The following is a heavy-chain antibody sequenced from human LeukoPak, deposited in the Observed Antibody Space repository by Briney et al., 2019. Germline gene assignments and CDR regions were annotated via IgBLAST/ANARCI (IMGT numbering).Heavy chain of an antibody. CDR1: GYTFTSYD. V-gene: IGHV1-8*01. D-gene: IGHD1-1*01. CDR3: ASNPPNTGDFYY. CDR2: MDPNSDNT. Sequence: ASVKVSCKASGYTFTSYDINWVRQATGQGLEWMGWMDPNSDNTGYAQKLQGRVTMTTDTSTSTAYMELRSLRSDDTAVYYCASNPPNTGDFYYWGLGSLVTVSS. J-gene: IGHJ4*02.